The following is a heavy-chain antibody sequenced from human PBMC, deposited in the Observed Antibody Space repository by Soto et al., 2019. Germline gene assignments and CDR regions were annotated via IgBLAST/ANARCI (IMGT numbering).Heavy chain of an antibody. CDR3: ARYEDISTSSRDYYYGMDV. CDR2: ISAYNGNT. D-gene: IGHD2-2*01. V-gene: IGHV1-18*04. Sequence: ASVKVSCKASGYTFTGYYMHWVRQAPGQGLEWMGWISAYNGNTNYAQKLQGRVTMTTDTSTSTAYMELRSLRSDDTAVYYCARYEDISTSSRDYYYGMDVWGQGTTVTVSS. CDR1: GYTFTGYY. J-gene: IGHJ6*02.